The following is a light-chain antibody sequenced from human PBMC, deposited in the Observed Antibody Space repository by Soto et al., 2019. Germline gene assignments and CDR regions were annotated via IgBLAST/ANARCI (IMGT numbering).Light chain of an antibody. CDR2: DVS. Sequence: QSVLTQPASVSGSPGQWITISCTGTSSDFGAYNSVAWYQHNPGKAPKLMIYDVSNRPSGVSSRFSGSKSANTASLSISGLQANDEADYYCSSYTSSSTLVFGTGTKVTVL. CDR3: SSYTSSSTLV. J-gene: IGLJ1*01. CDR1: SSDFGAYNS. V-gene: IGLV2-14*01.